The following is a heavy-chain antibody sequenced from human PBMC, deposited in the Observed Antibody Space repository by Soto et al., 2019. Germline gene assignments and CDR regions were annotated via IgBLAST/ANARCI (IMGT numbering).Heavy chain of an antibody. J-gene: IGHJ1*01. D-gene: IGHD2-15*01. Sequence: GGSLRLSCAASGFTFSSYEMNWVRQAPGKGLEWVSYISSSGSTIYYADSVKGRFTISRDNAKNSLYLQMNSLRAEDTAVYYCAKDSPVGVPLLRDLHDWGQGTLVTVSS. V-gene: IGHV3-48*03. CDR3: AKDSPVGVPLLRDLHD. CDR1: GFTFSSYE. CDR2: ISSSGSTI.